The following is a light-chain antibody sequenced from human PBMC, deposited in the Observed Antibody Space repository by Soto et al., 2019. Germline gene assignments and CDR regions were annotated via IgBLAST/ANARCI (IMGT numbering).Light chain of an antibody. CDR1: RXIFFAAHNKSL. J-gene: IGKJ5*01. CDR2: SPF. V-gene: IGKV4-1*01. CDR3: QQYYTTPRT. Sequence: DIVMTQSPDSLDLSLGERATINXXSSRXIFFAAHNKSLLAWYQVKPGQPPRXXFSSPFTRESGVPDRFIAGGSATDFTLTITSLQAEDVAVFYCQQYYTTPRTFGQGTRLEIK.